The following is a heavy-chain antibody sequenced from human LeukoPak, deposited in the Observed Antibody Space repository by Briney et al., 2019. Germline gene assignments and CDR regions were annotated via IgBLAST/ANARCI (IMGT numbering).Heavy chain of an antibody. CDR1: GGTFSSYA. CDR3: ARVLRGYSYPRAFDI. CDR2: IIPIFGTA. Sequence: SVKVSCKASGGTFSSYAISWVRQAPGQGLEWMGGIIPIFGTANYAQKFQGRVTITADESTSTAYMELSSLRSEDTAVYYCARVLRGYSYPRAFDIWGQGTMVTVSS. J-gene: IGHJ3*02. D-gene: IGHD5-18*01. V-gene: IGHV1-69*01.